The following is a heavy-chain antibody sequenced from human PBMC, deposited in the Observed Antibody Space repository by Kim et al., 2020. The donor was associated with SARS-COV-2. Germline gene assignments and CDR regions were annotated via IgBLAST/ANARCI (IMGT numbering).Heavy chain of an antibody. Sequence: FQGSVTITADKSTSTAYMELSSLRSEDTAVYYCARDRSITGTTRAYYFDYWGQGTLVTVSS. J-gene: IGHJ4*02. V-gene: IGHV1-69*04. CDR3: ARDRSITGTTRAYYFDY. D-gene: IGHD1-7*01.